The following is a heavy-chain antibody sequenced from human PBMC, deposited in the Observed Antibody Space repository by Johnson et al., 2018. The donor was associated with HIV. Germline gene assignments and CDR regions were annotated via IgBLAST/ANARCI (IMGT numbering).Heavy chain of an antibody. V-gene: IGHV3-20*04. Sequence: MLLVESGGGVVQPGRSLRLSCAASGFIFDEYDMSWVRQTPGKGLEWVSGISWNGATPRSADSVKGRFTISRDNSKNTLYLQMNSLRAEDTAVYYCARPRTGSDAFDIWGQGTMVTVSS. CDR2: ISWNGATP. CDR3: ARPRTGSDAFDI. J-gene: IGHJ3*02. D-gene: IGHD7-27*01. CDR1: GFIFDEYD.